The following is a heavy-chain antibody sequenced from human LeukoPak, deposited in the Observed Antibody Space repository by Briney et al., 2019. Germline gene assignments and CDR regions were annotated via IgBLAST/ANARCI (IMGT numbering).Heavy chain of an antibody. CDR3: GRGHWGLDY. D-gene: IGHD7-27*01. CDR1: GFTFGLYS. CDR2: IDSNSNFM. J-gene: IGHJ4*02. Sequence: GGSLRLSCAASGFTFGLYSMTWVRQAPGKGLEWVSLIDSNSNFMNYADSVKGRFTISRDNAKSSLYLQMNSLRAEDTAVYYCGRGHWGLDYWGQGALVTVSS. V-gene: IGHV3-21*01.